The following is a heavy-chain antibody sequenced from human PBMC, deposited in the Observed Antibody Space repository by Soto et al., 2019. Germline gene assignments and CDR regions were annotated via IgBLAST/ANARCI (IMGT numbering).Heavy chain of an antibody. V-gene: IGHV3-23*01. Sequence: PGGSLRLSCAASGFTFSTYAMSWVRQAPGKGLEWVSTISTSGGSTYYADSVKGRFTISRDNSKNTLYLQMNSLRAEDTAVYYCAEDWGSAVPNYYFVYWGQGTLVTVSS. CDR2: ISTSGGST. D-gene: IGHD3-16*01. J-gene: IGHJ4*02. CDR3: AEDWGSAVPNYYFVY. CDR1: GFTFSTYA.